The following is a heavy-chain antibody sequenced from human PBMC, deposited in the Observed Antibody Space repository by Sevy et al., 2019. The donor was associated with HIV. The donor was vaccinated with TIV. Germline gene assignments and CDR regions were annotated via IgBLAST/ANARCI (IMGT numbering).Heavy chain of an antibody. CDR3: ASCSSTSCYGLFDY. J-gene: IGHJ4*02. CDR1: GYTFTSYG. D-gene: IGHD2-2*01. Sequence: ASVKVSCKASGYTFTSYGISWVRQAPGQGLEWMGWISAYNGNTNDAQKLQGRVTMTTDTSTSTAYMELRSLRSDDTAVYYCASCSSTSCYGLFDYWGQGTLVTVSS. V-gene: IGHV1-18*01. CDR2: ISAYNGNT.